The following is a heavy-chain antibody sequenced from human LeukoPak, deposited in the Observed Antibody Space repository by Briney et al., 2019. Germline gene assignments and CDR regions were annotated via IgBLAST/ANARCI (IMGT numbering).Heavy chain of an antibody. V-gene: IGHV4-34*01. CDR2: INHSGST. CDR3: ARDATMIPKKDDAFDI. J-gene: IGHJ3*02. CDR1: GGSFSGYY. Sequence: SETLSLTCAVYGGSFSGYYWSWIRQPPGKGLEWIGEINHSGSTNYNPSLKSRVTISVDTSKNQFSLKLSSVTAADTAVYYCARDATMIPKKDDAFDIWGQGTMVTVSS. D-gene: IGHD3-22*01.